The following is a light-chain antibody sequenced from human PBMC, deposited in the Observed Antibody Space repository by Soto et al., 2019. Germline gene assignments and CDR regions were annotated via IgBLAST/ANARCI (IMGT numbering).Light chain of an antibody. CDR3: QQRTNWPSST. J-gene: IGKJ5*01. CDR1: QSVRSY. Sequence: PGATATLSRRASQSVRSYLAWYQQKPGQVPRLLIHDASTRATGIPARFSGSGSGTDFTLTISSLEPEDFAVYYCQQRTNWPSSTFGQGTRLEIK. CDR2: DAS. V-gene: IGKV3-11*01.